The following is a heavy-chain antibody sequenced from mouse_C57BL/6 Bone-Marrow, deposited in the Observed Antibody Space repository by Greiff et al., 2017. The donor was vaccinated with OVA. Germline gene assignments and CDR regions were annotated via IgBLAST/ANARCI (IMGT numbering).Heavy chain of an antibody. Sequence: EVMLVESGGDLVKPGGSLKLSCAASGFTFSSYGMSWVRQTPDKRLEWVATISSGGSYTYYPDSVKGRFTISRDNAKNTLYLQMSSLKSEDTAMYDCARHYDGYPAWFAYWGQGTLVTVSA. D-gene: IGHD2-3*01. V-gene: IGHV5-6*01. J-gene: IGHJ3*01. CDR2: ISSGGSYT. CDR1: GFTFSSYG. CDR3: ARHYDGYPAWFAY.